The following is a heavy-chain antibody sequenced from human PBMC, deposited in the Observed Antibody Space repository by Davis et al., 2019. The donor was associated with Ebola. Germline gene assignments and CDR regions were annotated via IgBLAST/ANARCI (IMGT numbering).Heavy chain of an antibody. D-gene: IGHD3-22*01. V-gene: IGHV3-48*02. J-gene: IGHJ4*02. CDR3: ASSASLVVVAPFDS. Sequence: GGSLRLSCAASGFTFRTYSMNWVRQAPGKGLEWVSYISSSGNTIYYADSVKGRFTISRDNAKNSLFLQMNSLREEDTAVYYCASSASLVVVAPFDSWGQGTLVAVSS. CDR1: GFTFRTYS. CDR2: ISSSGNTI.